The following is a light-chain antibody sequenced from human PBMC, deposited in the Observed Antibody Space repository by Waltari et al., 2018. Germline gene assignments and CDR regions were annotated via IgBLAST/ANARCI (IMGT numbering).Light chain of an antibody. CDR3: AAWDDSLSGRV. Sequence: QPVLTQPPSASGTPGQRVTISCSGSRSNIGSNYVYWYQQPPGTAPKLLIYRNNQRPSGVPDRFSGSKSGTSASLAISGLRSEDEADYYCAAWDDSLSGRVFGGGTKVTVL. CDR2: RNN. V-gene: IGLV1-47*01. J-gene: IGLJ3*02. CDR1: RSNIGSNY.